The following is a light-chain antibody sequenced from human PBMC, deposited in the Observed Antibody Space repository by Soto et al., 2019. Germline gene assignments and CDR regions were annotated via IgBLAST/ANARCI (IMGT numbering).Light chain of an antibody. J-gene: IGLJ1*01. Sequence: QSVLTQPASVSGSPGQSITISCSGTRSDIGSYNYVAWYQQFPGKTPKILVYGVSNRPSGVSSRFSGSKSGNTASLTISGLQAEDEDDYYCISYTGSSTSYVFGSGTKV. CDR3: ISYTGSSTSYV. V-gene: IGLV2-14*01. CDR2: GVS. CDR1: RSDIGSYNY.